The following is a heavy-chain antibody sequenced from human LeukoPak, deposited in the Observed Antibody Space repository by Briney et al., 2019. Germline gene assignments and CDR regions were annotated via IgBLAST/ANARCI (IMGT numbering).Heavy chain of an antibody. CDR1: GYTFTSYD. D-gene: IGHD1/OR15-1a*01. Sequence: ASVKVSCEASGYTFTSYDINWVRQATGQGLEWMGWMNPNSGNTGYAQKFQGRVTMTRNTSISTAYMELSSLRSEDTAVYYCARGPSPTNNPFDYWGQGTLVTVSS. J-gene: IGHJ4*02. CDR2: MNPNSGNT. CDR3: ARGPSPTNNPFDY. V-gene: IGHV1-8*01.